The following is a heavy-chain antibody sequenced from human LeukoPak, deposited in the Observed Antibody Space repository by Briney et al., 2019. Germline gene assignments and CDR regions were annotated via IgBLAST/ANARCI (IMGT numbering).Heavy chain of an antibody. V-gene: IGHV1-2*02. CDR1: GYTFTGYY. D-gene: IGHD6-19*01. CDR2: INPNSGGT. Sequence: ASVKVSCKASGYTFTGYYMHCVRQAPGQGVEWMGWINPNSGGTNYAQKFQGRVTMTRDTSISTAYMELSRLRSDDTAVYYCARFFSSGWSNCWSEGTLVTVP. CDR3: ARFFSSGWSNC. J-gene: IGHJ4*02.